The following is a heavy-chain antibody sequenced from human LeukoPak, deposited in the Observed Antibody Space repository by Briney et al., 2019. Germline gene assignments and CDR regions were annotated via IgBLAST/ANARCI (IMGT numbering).Heavy chain of an antibody. J-gene: IGHJ6*03. V-gene: IGHV5-51*01. CDR2: IYPGDSDT. CDR1: GYSFTSYW. CDR3: ARLAQAICSGGSCYSSGYMDV. D-gene: IGHD2-15*01. Sequence: PGESLKISCKGSGYSFTSYWIGWVRQMPGKGLEWMGIIYPGDSDTRYSPSFQGQVTISADKSISTAYLQWSSLKASDTAMYYCARLAQAICSGGSCYSSGYMDVWGKGTTVTVSS.